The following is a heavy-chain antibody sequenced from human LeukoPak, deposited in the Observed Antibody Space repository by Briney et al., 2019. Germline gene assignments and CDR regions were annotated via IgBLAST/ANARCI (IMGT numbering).Heavy chain of an antibody. Sequence: GGSLRLSCAASGFTFSTYSLSWLRQAPGKGLEWVAKINKDGSEKGYVDSVKGRFTISRDNAKGSLYLQLNSLRAEDTAVHYCARGFQRGDSPVWGQGTLVTVSS. CDR2: INKDGSEK. V-gene: IGHV3-7*01. CDR1: GFTFSTYS. J-gene: IGHJ4*02. CDR3: ARGFQRGDSPV. D-gene: IGHD2-21*02.